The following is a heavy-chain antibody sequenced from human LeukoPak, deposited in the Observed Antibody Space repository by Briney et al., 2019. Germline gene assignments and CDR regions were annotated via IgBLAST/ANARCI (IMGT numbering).Heavy chain of an antibody. CDR1: GFTFNDYS. CDR2: ISSTGSII. CDR3: ARCQTRTLFDP. D-gene: IGHD1-7*01. V-gene: IGHV3-11*01. J-gene: IGHJ5*02. Sequence: GGSLRLSCAASGFTFNDYSMSWIRQAPGKGLEWISYISSTGSIIYYADSVKGRFIISRDNAKNSLYLQMNSLRAEDTAVYYCARCQTRTLFDPWGQGTLVTVSS.